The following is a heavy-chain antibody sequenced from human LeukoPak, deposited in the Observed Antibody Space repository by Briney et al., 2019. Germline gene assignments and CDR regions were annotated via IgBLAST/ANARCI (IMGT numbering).Heavy chain of an antibody. D-gene: IGHD3-10*01. CDR3: ARADYYGSGSYYWVAGWFDP. J-gene: IGHJ5*02. CDR1: GGSISSGSYY. V-gene: IGHV4-61*02. CDR2: IYTSGST. Sequence: SQTLSLTCTVSGGSISSGSYYWSWIRQPAGKGLEWIGRIYTSGSTNYNPSLKSRVTISVDTSKNQFSLKLSSVTAAGTAVYYCARADYYGSGSYYWVAGWFDPWGQGTLVTVSS.